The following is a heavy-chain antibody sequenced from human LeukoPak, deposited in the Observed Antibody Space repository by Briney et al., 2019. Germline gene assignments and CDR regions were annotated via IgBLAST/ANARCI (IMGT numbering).Heavy chain of an antibody. CDR3: AREASSSWYEGDY. V-gene: IGHV3-11*04. J-gene: IGHJ4*02. CDR2: ISGSGSTI. Sequence: GGSLRLSCAASGFTFSDYYMNWVRQAPGKGLEWVSYISGSGSTIDYADSVKGRFTISRDNAKNSLYLQMNSLRAEDTAVYYCAREASSSWYEGDYWGQGTLVTVSS. CDR1: GFTFSDYY. D-gene: IGHD6-13*01.